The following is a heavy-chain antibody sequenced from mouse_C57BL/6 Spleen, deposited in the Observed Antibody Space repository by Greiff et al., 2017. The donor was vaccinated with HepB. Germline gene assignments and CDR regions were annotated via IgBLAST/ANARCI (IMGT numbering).Heavy chain of an antibody. D-gene: IGHD2-1*01. V-gene: IGHV1-81*01. CDR1: GYTFTSYG. Sequence: QVQLQQSGAELARPGASVKLSCKASGYTFTSYGISWVKQRTGQGLEWIGEIYPRSGNTYYNEKFKGKARLTADKSSSTAYMELRSLTSEDSAVYFCARFPYGNYLYVDYWGQGTTLTVSS. CDR2: IYPRSGNT. CDR3: ARFPYGNYLYVDY. J-gene: IGHJ2*01.